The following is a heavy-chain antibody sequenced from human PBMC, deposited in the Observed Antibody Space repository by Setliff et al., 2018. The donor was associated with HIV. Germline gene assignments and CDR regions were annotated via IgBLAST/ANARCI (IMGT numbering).Heavy chain of an antibody. Sequence: SETLSLTCTVSGGSFIGSSFQSTWIRQTPGKGLEWIGRVYVSGNTNSNPSLKSRVTMSLDRAKNQVSLELDSVTAADTAVYFCARDIQWRNFYHYMDVWGTGATVTVSS. CDR1: GGSFIGSSFQ. V-gene: IGHV4-39*07. CDR2: VYVSGNT. D-gene: IGHD6-19*01. CDR3: ARDIQWRNFYHYMDV. J-gene: IGHJ6*03.